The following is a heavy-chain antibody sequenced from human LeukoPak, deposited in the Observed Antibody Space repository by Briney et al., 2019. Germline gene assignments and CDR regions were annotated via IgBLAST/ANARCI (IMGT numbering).Heavy chain of an antibody. D-gene: IGHD2-2*01. Sequence: SETLSLTCAVYGGSFSGYYWSWIRQPPGKGLEWIGEINHSGSTNYNPSLKSRVTISVDTSKNQFSLKLSSVTAADTAVYYCASPGYCSSTSCYPFDAFDIWGQGTMVTVSS. CDR2: INHSGST. J-gene: IGHJ3*02. CDR1: GGSFSGYY. V-gene: IGHV4-34*01. CDR3: ASPGYCSSTSCYPFDAFDI.